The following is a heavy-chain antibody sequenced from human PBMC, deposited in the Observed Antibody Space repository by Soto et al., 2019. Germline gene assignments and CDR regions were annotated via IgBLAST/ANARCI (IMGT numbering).Heavy chain of an antibody. D-gene: IGHD3-3*01. CDR2: INAGNGNT. CDR1: GYTFTSYS. CDR3: ARDTIPDYYGMDV. Sequence: ASVEVSCKASGYTFTSYSMHWVRQAPGQRLEWMGWINAGNGNTKYSQKFQGRVTITRDTSASTAYMELSSLRSEDTAVYYCARDTIPDYYGMDVWGQGTTVTVSS. J-gene: IGHJ6*02. V-gene: IGHV1-3*01.